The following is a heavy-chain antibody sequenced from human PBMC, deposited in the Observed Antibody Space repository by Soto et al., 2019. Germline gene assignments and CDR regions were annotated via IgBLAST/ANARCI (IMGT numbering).Heavy chain of an antibody. CDR1: GGTFSSYA. V-gene: IGHV1-69*13. Sequence: SVKVSCKASGGTFSSYAISWVRQAPGQGLEWMGGIIPIFGTANYAQKFQGRVTITADESTSTAYMELSSLRSEDTAVYYCARTYYGDYYYYGMDVWGQGTTVTVSS. J-gene: IGHJ6*02. D-gene: IGHD3-22*01. CDR2: IIPIFGTA. CDR3: ARTYYGDYYYYGMDV.